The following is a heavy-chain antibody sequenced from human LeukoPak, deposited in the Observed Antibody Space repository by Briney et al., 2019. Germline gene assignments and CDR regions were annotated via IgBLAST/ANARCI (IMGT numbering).Heavy chain of an antibody. CDR2: IYTSGST. CDR3: ARDYYDSSGYSKYYYYYYMDV. CDR1: GGSISSYY. D-gene: IGHD3-22*01. J-gene: IGHJ6*03. V-gene: IGHV4-4*07. Sequence: SETLSLTCTVSGGSISSYYWSWIRQPAGKGLEWIGRIYTSGSTNYNPSLKSRVTMSVDTSKNQFSQKLSSVTAADTAVYYCARDYYDSSGYSKYYYYYYMDVWSKGTTVTVSS.